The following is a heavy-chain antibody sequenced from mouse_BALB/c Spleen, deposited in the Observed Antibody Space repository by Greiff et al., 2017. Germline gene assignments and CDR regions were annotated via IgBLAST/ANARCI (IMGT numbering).Heavy chain of an antibody. J-gene: IGHJ2*01. V-gene: IGHV5-9-1*01. Sequence: EVMLVESGGGLVKPGGSLKLSCAASGFTFSSYAMSWVRQTPEKRLEWVATISSGGSYTYYPDSVKGRFTISRDNAKNTLYLQMSSLRSEDTAMYYCASLYEGYWGQGTTLTVSS. CDR2: ISSGGSYT. CDR1: GFTFSSYA. CDR3: ASLYEGY. D-gene: IGHD2-3*01.